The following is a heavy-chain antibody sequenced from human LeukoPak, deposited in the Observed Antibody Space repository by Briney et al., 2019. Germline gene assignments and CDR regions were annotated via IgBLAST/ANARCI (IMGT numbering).Heavy chain of an antibody. CDR1: GYTFTSYG. V-gene: IGHV1-18*01. CDR3: ARDEAVVVVAATYPLFDY. D-gene: IGHD2-15*01. Sequence: GASVKVSCKASGYTFTSYGISWVRQAPGQGLEWMGWISAYNGNTNYAQKLQGRVTMTTDTSTSTAYMELRSLRSDDTAVYYCARDEAVVVVAATYPLFDYWGQGTLVTVSS. J-gene: IGHJ4*02. CDR2: ISAYNGNT.